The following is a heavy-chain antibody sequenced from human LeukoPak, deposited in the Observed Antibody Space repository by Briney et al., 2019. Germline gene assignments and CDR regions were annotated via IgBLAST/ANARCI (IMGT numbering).Heavy chain of an antibody. Sequence: GGSLRLSCAASGFTFSSYWMHWVRQAPGKGLVWVSRINSDGSSTSYADSVKGRFTISRDNSKNTLYLQMNSLRAEDTAVYYCAKDLSSSSSVVVVAAKHDYWGQGTLVTVSS. CDR1: GFTFSSYW. CDR2: INSDGSST. D-gene: IGHD2-15*01. J-gene: IGHJ4*02. CDR3: AKDLSSSSSVVVVAAKHDY. V-gene: IGHV3-74*01.